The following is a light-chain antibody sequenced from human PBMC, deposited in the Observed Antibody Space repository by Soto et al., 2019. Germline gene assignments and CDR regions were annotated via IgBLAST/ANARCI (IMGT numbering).Light chain of an antibody. CDR3: LHYNKWPMYT. V-gene: IGKV3-15*01. CDR2: SAS. CDR1: QSISSN. J-gene: IGKJ2*01. Sequence: EIVMTQSPATLSVSPGERATLSCRASQSISSNLAWYQQKPRQAPRLLIYSASTRATGIPARFSGSCSGTEFTLTISSLQSEDFAVYYCLHYNKWPMYTFGQGTKLEIK.